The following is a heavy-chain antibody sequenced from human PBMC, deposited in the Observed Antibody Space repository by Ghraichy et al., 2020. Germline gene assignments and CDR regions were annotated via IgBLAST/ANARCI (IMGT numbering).Heavy chain of an antibody. D-gene: IGHD3-9*01. V-gene: IGHV3-30*18. J-gene: IGHJ4*02. CDR1: GFTFSSYG. Sequence: GGSLRLSCAASGFTFSSYGMHWVRQAPGKGLEWVAVISYDGSNKYYADSVKGRFTISRDNSKNTLYLQMNSLRAEDTAVYFCAKDSPPYYDILTGYVDYWGQGTLVTVSS. CDR3: AKDSPPYYDILTGYVDY. CDR2: ISYDGSNK.